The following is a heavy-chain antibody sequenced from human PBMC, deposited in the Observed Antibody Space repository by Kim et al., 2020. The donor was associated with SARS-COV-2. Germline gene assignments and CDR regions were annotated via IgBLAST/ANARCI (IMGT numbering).Heavy chain of an antibody. V-gene: IGHV3-48*02. CDR1: GFTFSSYS. CDR2: ISSSSSTI. Sequence: GGSLRLSCAASGFTFSSYSMNWVRQAPGKGLEWVSYISSSSSTIYYADSVKGRFTISRDNAKNSLYLQMNSLRDEDTAVYYCARDSGPFWSGYYTWASYYYYGMDVWGQGTTVTVSS. D-gene: IGHD3-3*01. CDR3: ARDSGPFWSGYYTWASYYYYGMDV. J-gene: IGHJ6*02.